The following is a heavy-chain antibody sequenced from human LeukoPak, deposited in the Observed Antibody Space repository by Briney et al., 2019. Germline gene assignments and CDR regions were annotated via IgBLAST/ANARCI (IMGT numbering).Heavy chain of an antibody. D-gene: IGHD1-20*01. CDR1: GGSISSSSYY. CDR3: ARGAYNWNVDAFDI. Sequence: PSETLSLTCTVSGGSISSSSYYWGWIRQPPGKGLERIGSIYYSGSTYYNPSLKSRVTISVDTSKNQFSLKLSSVTAADTAVYYCARGAYNWNVDAFDIWGQGTMVTVSS. CDR2: IYYSGST. V-gene: IGHV4-39*07. J-gene: IGHJ3*02.